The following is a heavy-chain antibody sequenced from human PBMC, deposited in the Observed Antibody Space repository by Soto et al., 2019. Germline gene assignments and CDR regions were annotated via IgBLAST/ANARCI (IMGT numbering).Heavy chain of an antibody. V-gene: IGHV4-34*01. CDR3: AVEPVTIFGVARNNWLDP. CDR2: INHFGIT. J-gene: IGHJ5*02. D-gene: IGHD3-3*01. CDR1: GGSFSGYH. Sequence: PSETLSLTCAVYGGSFSGYHWSWIRQPPGKGLEWIGEINHFGITNYNPSLKSRVTISINMSKNQFSLKLSSVTAADTAVYYCAVEPVTIFGVARNNWLDPWGQGTLVTVSS.